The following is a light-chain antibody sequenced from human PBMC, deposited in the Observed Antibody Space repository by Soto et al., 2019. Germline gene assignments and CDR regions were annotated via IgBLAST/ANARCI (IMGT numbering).Light chain of an antibody. Sequence: EIVLTQSPGTLSLSPGERATLSCRASQSVSSSYLAWYQQKPGQAPRLLIYGTSSRATAIPDRFSGSGSGTYFTFTICRLEPEDFAVYYCQQYGSSSWTFGKGTKV. V-gene: IGKV3-20*01. CDR2: GTS. CDR1: QSVSSSY. CDR3: QQYGSSSWT. J-gene: IGKJ1*01.